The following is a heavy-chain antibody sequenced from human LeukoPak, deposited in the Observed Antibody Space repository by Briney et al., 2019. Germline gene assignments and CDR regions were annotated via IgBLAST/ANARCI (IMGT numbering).Heavy chain of an antibody. CDR1: GYSISSGYY. Sequence: SETLSLTCAVSGYSISSGYYWGWIRQPPGKGLEWIGSIYHSGSTYYNPSLKSRVTISVDTSKNQFSLKLSSVTAADTAVYYCARTRDYYYYMHVWGKGTTVTVSS. J-gene: IGHJ6*03. V-gene: IGHV4-38-2*01. CDR2: IYHSGST. CDR3: ARTRDYYYYMHV.